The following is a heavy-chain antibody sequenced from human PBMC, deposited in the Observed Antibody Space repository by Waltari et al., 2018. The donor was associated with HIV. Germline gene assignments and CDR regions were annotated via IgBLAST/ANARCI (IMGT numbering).Heavy chain of an antibody. Sequence: EVQLVESGGGLVKPGGSLRLSCAASGFTFSSYSMNWVRQAPGKGLEWVSSISSSSYIYYADSVKGRFTIARDNAKNSLYLQMNSLRAEDTAVYYCARADDYYYYGMDVWGQGTTVTVSS. CDR1: GFTFSSYS. V-gene: IGHV3-21*01. CDR3: ARADDYYYYGMDV. J-gene: IGHJ6*02. CDR2: ISSSSYI.